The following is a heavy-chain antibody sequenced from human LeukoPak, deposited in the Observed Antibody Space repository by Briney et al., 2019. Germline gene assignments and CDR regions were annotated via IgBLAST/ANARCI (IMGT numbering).Heavy chain of an antibody. CDR2: ISTYKSHT. CDR1: GYTFSDYTFTNYG. V-gene: IGHV1-18*01. J-gene: IGHJ6*02. D-gene: IGHD2-2*01. Sequence: ASVKVSCKASGYTFSDYTFTNYGISWVRQAPGQGLEWMGWISTYKSHTNYAQKLQGRVTMTTDTSTSTAYMELRSLRSDDTAVYYCARERECSSTSCYEDLYYYYYGMDVWGQGTTVTVSS. CDR3: ARERECSSTSCYEDLYYYYYGMDV.